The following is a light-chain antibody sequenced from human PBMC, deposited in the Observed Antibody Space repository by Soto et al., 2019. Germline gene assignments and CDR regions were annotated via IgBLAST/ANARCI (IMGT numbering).Light chain of an antibody. V-gene: IGLV3-1*01. Sequence: SYELTQPPSVSVPPGQTANITCSGNTLGSKFVFWYQQKAGQSPMVVIYEDTKRPSGIPERFSGSNSGNTATLTISGTQAMDEADFYCQAWDSGTVVFGGGTKLTVL. CDR3: QAWDSGTVV. CDR2: EDT. CDR1: TLGSKF. J-gene: IGLJ2*01.